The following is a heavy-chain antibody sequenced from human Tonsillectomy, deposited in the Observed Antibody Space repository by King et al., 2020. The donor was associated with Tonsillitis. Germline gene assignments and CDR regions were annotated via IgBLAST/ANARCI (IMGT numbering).Heavy chain of an antibody. J-gene: IGHJ2*01. CDR3: AKDGIGLPDWYFDL. CDR2: IAYDASYE. CDR1: GFTFGNYG. V-gene: IGHV3-30*18. D-gene: IGHD1-14*01. Sequence: VQLVESGGGMVQPGTSLRLSCAASGFTFGNYGMHWVRQAPGKGLEWVALIAYDASYENYGDSVKGRFTTSRDNSKNTLYLEMNSLRVEDTAVYYCAKDGIGLPDWYFDLWGRGTLVTVSS.